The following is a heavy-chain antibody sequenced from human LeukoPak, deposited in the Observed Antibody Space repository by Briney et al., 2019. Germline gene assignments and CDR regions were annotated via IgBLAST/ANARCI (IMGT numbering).Heavy chain of an antibody. D-gene: IGHD6-19*01. Sequence: PGGSLRLSCAASGFTFSSYGMHWVRQAPGKGLEWVAFIRYDGSNKYYADSVKGRFTISRDDSKNTLYLQMNSLRAEDTAVYYCAKDRGLVAVAGTFDYWGQGTLVTVSS. CDR1: GFTFSSYG. J-gene: IGHJ4*02. CDR2: IRYDGSNK. CDR3: AKDRGLVAVAGTFDY. V-gene: IGHV3-30*02.